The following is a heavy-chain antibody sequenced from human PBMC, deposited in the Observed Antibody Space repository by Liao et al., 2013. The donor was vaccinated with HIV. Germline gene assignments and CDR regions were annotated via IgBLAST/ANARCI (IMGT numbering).Heavy chain of an antibody. CDR2: IYTSGST. D-gene: IGHD2-21*01. CDR3: ARTRYCGGESCYGGIFWYFDL. J-gene: IGHJ2*01. V-gene: IGHV4-61*02. Sequence: QVQLQESGPGLVKPSQTLSLTCTISGGSISSGDYYWSWIRQPAGKGLEWIGRIYTSGSTNYNPSLKSRVTMSVDTSKNQFSLKLSSVTAADTAVYYCARTRYCGGESCYGGIFWYFDLWGRGTRVTVSS. CDR1: GGSISSGDYY.